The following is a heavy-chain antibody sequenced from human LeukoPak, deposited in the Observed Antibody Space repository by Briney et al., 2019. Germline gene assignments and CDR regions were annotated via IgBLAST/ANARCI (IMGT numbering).Heavy chain of an antibody. Sequence: SETLSLTCTVSGGSISSSSYYWGWIRQPPGKGLEWIGSIYYSGSTYYNPSLKSRVTISVDTSKNQFSLKLSSVTAADTAVYYCARRIRDGYNSHFDYWGQGTLVTVSS. J-gene: IGHJ4*02. CDR3: ARRIRDGYNSHFDY. CDR2: IYYSGST. D-gene: IGHD5-24*01. CDR1: GGSISSSSYY. V-gene: IGHV4-39*07.